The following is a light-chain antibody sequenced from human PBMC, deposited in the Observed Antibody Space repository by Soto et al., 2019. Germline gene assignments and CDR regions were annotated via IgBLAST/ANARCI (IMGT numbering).Light chain of an antibody. Sequence: ETVLTQSPATLSLSPGERATLSCGASQSVSSYLAWYQQKPGQAPRLLIYDASNRATGIPARFSGSGSGTDFTLTISSLEPEDFAIYYCQQRQYWPPITFGQGTRLEIK. V-gene: IGKV3-11*01. J-gene: IGKJ5*01. CDR3: QQRQYWPPIT. CDR2: DAS. CDR1: QSVSSY.